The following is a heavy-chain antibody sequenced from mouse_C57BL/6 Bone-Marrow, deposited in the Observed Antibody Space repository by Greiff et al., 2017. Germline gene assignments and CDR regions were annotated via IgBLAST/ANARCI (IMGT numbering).Heavy chain of an antibody. V-gene: IGHV1S135*01. Sequence: EVKLQQSGPELVKPGASVKVSCKASGYTFTDYNMYWVKQSHGRSLEWLGYIDPYSGGTSYNRKFKDKATLTVDKSSSTAFMHLKSLTSEDSAVYYCARDDDYDWFAYWGQGTLVTVSA. D-gene: IGHD2-4*01. CDR3: ARDDDYDWFAY. CDR1: GYTFTDYN. J-gene: IGHJ3*01. CDR2: IDPYSGGT.